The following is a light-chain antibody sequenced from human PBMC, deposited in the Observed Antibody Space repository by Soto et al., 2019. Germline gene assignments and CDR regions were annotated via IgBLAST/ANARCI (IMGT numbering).Light chain of an antibody. Sequence: QSALAQPASVSGSPGQSITISCTVTSSDVGGYDYVSWYQQHPGKAPKLLIYDVSNRPSGVSTRFSGSKSGNTASLTISGLQAEDEGDYYCTSYTARRLYVFGSGTKVTLL. CDR2: DVS. CDR3: TSYTARRLYV. CDR1: SSDVGGYDY. J-gene: IGLJ1*01. V-gene: IGLV2-14*03.